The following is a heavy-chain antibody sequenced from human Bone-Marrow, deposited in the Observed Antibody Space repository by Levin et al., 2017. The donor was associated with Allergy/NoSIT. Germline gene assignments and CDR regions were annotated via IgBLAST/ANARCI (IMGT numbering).Heavy chain of an antibody. CDR2: IKSRTDGGTT. Sequence: RSGGSLRLSCTWSAFTFNNAWMSWVRQAPGKGLEWVGRIKSRTDGGTTEFAAVVKDRFTISRDDFKKTVFLQMNSLRAEDTAVYFCATDLEYDVLTGSYRWFDHWGQGTLVTVSS. CDR1: AFTFNNAW. J-gene: IGHJ5*02. CDR3: ATDLEYDVLTGSYRWFDH. D-gene: IGHD3-9*01. V-gene: IGHV3-15*01.